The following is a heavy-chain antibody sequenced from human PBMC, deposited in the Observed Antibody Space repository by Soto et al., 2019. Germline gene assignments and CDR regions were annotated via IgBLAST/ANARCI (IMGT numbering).Heavy chain of an antibody. CDR3: ARGNALGV. V-gene: IGHV6-1*01. J-gene: IGHJ3*01. CDR1: GDSVSSDITS. Sequence: PSQTLSLTCAISGDSVSSDITSWNWIRQSPSRGLEWLGRTYYRSKWFHDYAASVKSRITINPDTSKNQFSLELNSMTPEDTAVYYCARGNALGVCGQGTVVTVSS. CDR2: TYYRSKWFH. D-gene: IGHD2-2*01.